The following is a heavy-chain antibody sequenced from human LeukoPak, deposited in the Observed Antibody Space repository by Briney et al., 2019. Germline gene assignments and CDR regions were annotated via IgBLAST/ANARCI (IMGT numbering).Heavy chain of an antibody. Sequence: PGGSLRLSCAASGFSVSNNYMSWVRQAPGKGLEWVSVLYSGGSTYHADSVKGRFSISRDNSKNTLYLQMNSLRAEDTAVYYCAKNYRWDGDYGDYWGQGTLVTVSS. CDR3: AKNYRWDGDYGDY. J-gene: IGHJ4*02. CDR2: LYSGGST. D-gene: IGHD4-17*01. CDR1: GFSVSNNY. V-gene: IGHV3-53*01.